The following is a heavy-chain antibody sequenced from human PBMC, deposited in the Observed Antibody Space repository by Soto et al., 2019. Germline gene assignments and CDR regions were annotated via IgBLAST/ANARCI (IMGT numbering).Heavy chain of an antibody. J-gene: IGHJ5*02. V-gene: IGHV3-53*04. CDR1: GFTVSSNY. Sequence: EVQLVESGGGLVQPGGSLRLSCAASGFTVSSNYMSWVRQAPGKGLEWVSVIYSGGSTYYADSVKGRFTISRHNSKNTLYLQMNILRAKDTAVYYCAREVGHGWFDPWGQGTLVTVSS. CDR3: AREVGHGWFDP. CDR2: IYSGGST.